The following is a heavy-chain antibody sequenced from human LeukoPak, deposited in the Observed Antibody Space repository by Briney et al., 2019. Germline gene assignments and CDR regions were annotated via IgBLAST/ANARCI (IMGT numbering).Heavy chain of an antibody. CDR3: ASKIAAAGRLFDY. D-gene: IGHD6-13*01. CDR1: GFTFSSYS. J-gene: IGHJ4*02. V-gene: IGHV3-21*01. Sequence: GGSLRLSCAASGFTFSSYSMNWVRQAPGKGLEWVSSISSSSSCIYYADSVKGRFTISRDNAKNSLYLQMNSLRAEDTAVYYCASKIAAAGRLFDYWGQGTLVTVSS. CDR2: ISSSSSCI.